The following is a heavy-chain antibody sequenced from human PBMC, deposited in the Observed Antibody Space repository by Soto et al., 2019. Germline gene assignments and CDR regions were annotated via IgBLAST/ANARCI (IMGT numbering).Heavy chain of an antibody. V-gene: IGHV4-4*07. CDR2: IYTCGSN. J-gene: IGHJ6*02. CDR1: GGSISGYQ. CDR3: VSESGGGGYCSGGSCYGMDV. Sequence: QVQLQESGPGLVKPSETLTLTCIVSGGSISGYQWSWIRQSAGKRLEWLGRIYTCGSNIYNPSLMSRVIMSADTSKNQVSLKMSFVTAADTAVYSCVSESGGGGYCSGGSCYGMDVWGQGTTVTVSS. D-gene: IGHD2-15*01.